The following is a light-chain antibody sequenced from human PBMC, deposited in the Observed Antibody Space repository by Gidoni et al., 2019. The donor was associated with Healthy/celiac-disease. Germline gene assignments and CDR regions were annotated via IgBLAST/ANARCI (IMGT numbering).Light chain of an antibody. CDR3: QQYDNLPYT. CDR1: QAISNY. J-gene: IGKJ2*01. Sequence: DIQMTQSPSSLSASVGARVPITCQASQAISNYLNWYQQKPGKAPKLLIYDASNLETGVPSRFSGSGSGTDFTFTISSLQPEDIATYYCQQYDNLPYTFGQGTKLEIK. CDR2: DAS. V-gene: IGKV1-33*01.